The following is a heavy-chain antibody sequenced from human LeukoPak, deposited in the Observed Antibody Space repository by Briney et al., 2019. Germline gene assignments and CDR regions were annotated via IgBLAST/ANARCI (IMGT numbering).Heavy chain of an antibody. Sequence: PGGSLRLSCAASGFTFSSYAMSWVRQAPGKGLEWVSAISGSGGSTYYADSVKGRFTISRDNSKNTLYLQMNSLRAEDTAVYYCAKGVAVAGTRTPYYYMDVWGKGTTVTVSS. CDR3: AKGVAVAGTRTPYYYMDV. CDR2: ISGSGGST. V-gene: IGHV3-23*01. CDR1: GFTFSSYA. D-gene: IGHD6-19*01. J-gene: IGHJ6*03.